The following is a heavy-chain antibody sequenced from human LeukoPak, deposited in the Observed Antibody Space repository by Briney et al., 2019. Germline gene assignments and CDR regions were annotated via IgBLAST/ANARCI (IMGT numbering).Heavy chain of an antibody. V-gene: IGHV5-51*01. J-gene: IGHJ4*02. Sequence: GESLKISCTGSGYSFTNYWIGWVRQMPGKGLEWMGIIYPGDSDPRYSPSFQGQVTISADKSFSPAYRQWSSLKASDTPKYYCARVYFHKSGYYWYFDYWGQGTLVSVSS. D-gene: IGHD3-3*01. CDR3: ARVYFHKSGYYWYFDY. CDR2: IYPGDSDP. CDR1: GYSFTNYW.